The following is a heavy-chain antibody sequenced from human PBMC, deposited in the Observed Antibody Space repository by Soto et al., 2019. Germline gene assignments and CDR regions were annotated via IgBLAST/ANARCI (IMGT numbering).Heavy chain of an antibody. D-gene: IGHD3-10*01. V-gene: IGHV3-11*01. J-gene: IGHJ4*02. CDR3: ARDIRGAN. CDR1: GFTFTDHY. Sequence: QVQLVASGGGLVKPGGSLRLSCTASGFTFTDHYMTWIRQAPGKGLEWASYINRGGSNIYYADSVRGRFTISRDNAKDTVYRQMSSLRAEDTAIYYCARDIRGANGGEGTLVIVSS. CDR2: INRGGSNI.